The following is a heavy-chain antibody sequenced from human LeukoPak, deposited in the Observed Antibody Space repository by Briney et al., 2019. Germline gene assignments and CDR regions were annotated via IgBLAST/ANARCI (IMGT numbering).Heavy chain of an antibody. CDR3: AIAVAGTYLDY. V-gene: IGHV3-30*03. CDR1: GFTFSSYG. J-gene: IGHJ4*02. CDR2: ISYDGSNK. D-gene: IGHD6-19*01. Sequence: GGSLRLSCAASGFTFSSYGMHWVRQAPGKGLEWVAVISYDGSNKYYADSVEGRFTISRDNSKNTLYLQMNSLRAEDTAVYYCAIAVAGTYLDYWGQGTLVTVSS.